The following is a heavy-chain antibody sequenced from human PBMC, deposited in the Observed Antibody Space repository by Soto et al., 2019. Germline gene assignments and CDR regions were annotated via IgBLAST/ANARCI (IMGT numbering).Heavy chain of an antibody. CDR2: IIPIFGTA. Sequence: SVKVSCKASGGTFSSYAISWVRQAPGQGLEWMGGIIPIFGTANYAQKFQGRVTITADESTSTAYMELSSLRSEDTAVYYCARAPPLRFLEWPHYFDYWGQGPPLTVSS. D-gene: IGHD3-3*01. CDR1: GGTFSSYA. CDR3: ARAPPLRFLEWPHYFDY. V-gene: IGHV1-69*13. J-gene: IGHJ4*02.